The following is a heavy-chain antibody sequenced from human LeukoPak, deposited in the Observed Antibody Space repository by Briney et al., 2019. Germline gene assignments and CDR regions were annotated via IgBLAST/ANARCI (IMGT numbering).Heavy chain of an antibody. D-gene: IGHD6-13*01. CDR2: INPNSGGT. Sequence: ASVKVSCKASGGTFSSYAISWVRQAPGQGLEWMGWINPNSGGTNYAQKFQGRVTMTRDTSISTAYMELSRLRSDDTAVYYCARDFNPNIAAAGPTPFDYWGQGTLVTVSS. J-gene: IGHJ4*02. CDR3: ARDFNPNIAAAGPTPFDY. V-gene: IGHV1-2*02. CDR1: GGTFSSYA.